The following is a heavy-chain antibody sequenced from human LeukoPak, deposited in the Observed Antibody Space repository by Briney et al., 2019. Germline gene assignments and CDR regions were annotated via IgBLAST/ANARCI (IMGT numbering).Heavy chain of an antibody. CDR3: ARDDSRIGYADY. Sequence: GGSLRLSCAVSGFTVSSNYMSWVRQAPGKGLEWVSIIYSGGSTYYADSVKGRFTISRDNSKNTLYLQMNSLRAEDTAVYYCARDDSRIGYADYWGQGTLVTVSS. CDR1: GFTVSSNY. J-gene: IGHJ4*02. CDR2: IYSGGST. V-gene: IGHV3-66*01. D-gene: IGHD3-22*01.